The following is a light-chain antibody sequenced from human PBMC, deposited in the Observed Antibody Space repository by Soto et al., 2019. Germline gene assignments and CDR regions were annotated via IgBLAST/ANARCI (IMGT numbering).Light chain of an antibody. Sequence: QSALTQPPSASGSPGQSVTISCTGTSSDVGDDNYVSWYQRHPGKAPKLMISEVSKRPSGVPDRFSGSKSGNTASLTVSGLQAEDEADYYCGTWDKSLSAGVFGGGTKLTVL. CDR2: EVS. CDR1: SSDVGDDNY. V-gene: IGLV2-8*01. J-gene: IGLJ3*02. CDR3: GTWDKSLSAGV.